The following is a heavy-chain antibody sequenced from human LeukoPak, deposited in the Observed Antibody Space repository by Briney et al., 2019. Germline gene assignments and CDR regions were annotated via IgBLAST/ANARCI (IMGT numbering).Heavy chain of an antibody. V-gene: IGHV3-7*01. Sequence: PGGSLRLSCAASGFTVSSNYMSWVRQAPGKGLEWVANTNQDGSDKQYVDSVKGRFTISRDNAKNSLYLQMDSLRAEDTGLYYCARDHVVDGLVFDYWGQGALVTVSS. CDR2: TNQDGSDK. CDR3: ARDHVVDGLVFDY. D-gene: IGHD2-15*01. CDR1: GFTVSSNY. J-gene: IGHJ4*02.